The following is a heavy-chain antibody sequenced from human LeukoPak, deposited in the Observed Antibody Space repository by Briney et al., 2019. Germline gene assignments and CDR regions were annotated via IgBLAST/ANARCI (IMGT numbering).Heavy chain of an antibody. Sequence: ASETLSLTCTVSGGSITSYYWSWIRQPAGKGLEWIWRIYTSGSTNYNPSLKSRVIMSVDTYKHQFSLKLSSVTAADTAVYYCARGRYSYGYKVGYYFDYWGQGTLVTVSS. V-gene: IGHV4-4*07. D-gene: IGHD5-18*01. CDR2: IYTSGST. CDR3: ARGRYSYGYKVGYYFDY. J-gene: IGHJ4*02. CDR1: GGSITSYY.